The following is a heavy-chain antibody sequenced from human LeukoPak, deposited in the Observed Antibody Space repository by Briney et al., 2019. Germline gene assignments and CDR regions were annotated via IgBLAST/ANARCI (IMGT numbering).Heavy chain of an antibody. D-gene: IGHD4-23*01. CDR1: HYTLTNYN. Sequence: GASVKVSRKASHYTLTNYNISWVRQAPGQGLEWMGWINTYKGDTSYAQKFQGRVTMTADTATNTAYMDLRGLRSDDTAVYYCARESGHCYGDNCFYFFDLGGPGFLLTVSA. J-gene: IGHJ4*02. V-gene: IGHV1-18*01. CDR2: INTYKGDT. CDR3: ARESGHCYGDNCFYFFDL.